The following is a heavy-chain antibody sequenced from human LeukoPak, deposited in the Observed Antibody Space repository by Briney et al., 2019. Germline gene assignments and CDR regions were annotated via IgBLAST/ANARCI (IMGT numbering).Heavy chain of an antibody. J-gene: IGHJ5*02. Sequence: SETLSLTCAVYGGSFSGYYWSWIRQPPGKGLEWIGEINHSGSTNYNPSLKSRVTISVDTSKNQFSLKLSSVTAADTAVYYCARVGEGGPWFDPWGQETLVTVSS. V-gene: IGHV4-34*01. CDR2: INHSGST. CDR3: ARVGEGGPWFDP. D-gene: IGHD3-10*01. CDR1: GGSFSGYY.